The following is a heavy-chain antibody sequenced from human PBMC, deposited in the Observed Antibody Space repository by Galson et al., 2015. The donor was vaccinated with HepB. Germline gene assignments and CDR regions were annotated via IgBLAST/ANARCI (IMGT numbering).Heavy chain of an antibody. CDR3: ARGPFCNRIVCYGETRAYYYFALDV. D-gene: IGHD2/OR15-2a*01. CDR2: ISFDGCDK. Sequence: SLRLSCAASGFTFSAFPMHWVRQSPGQGLEWVALISFDGCDKYYADSVKGRFTISRDNSKNTLDLQMNSLRTEYTAVYYCARGPFCNRIVCYGETRAYYYFALDVWGQGTTVTVSS. J-gene: IGHJ6*02. V-gene: IGHV3-30*04. CDR1: GFTFSAFP.